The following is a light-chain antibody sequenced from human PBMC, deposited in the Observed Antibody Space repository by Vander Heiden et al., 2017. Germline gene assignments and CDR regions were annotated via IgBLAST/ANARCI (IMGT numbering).Light chain of an antibody. CDR1: SSDVGTYNT. J-gene: IGLJ2*01. CDR2: EGS. V-gene: IGLV2-23*03. Sequence: HSSLPQPASVAGSPGQSIPISCTGTSSDVGTYNTVSLYQQHPDKAPKLIIYEGSKRPSGVSNRFSGSKSGSTASLTISGLQAEDEADYYCYSYAGDNTFVFGGGTKLTVL. CDR3: YSYAGDNTFV.